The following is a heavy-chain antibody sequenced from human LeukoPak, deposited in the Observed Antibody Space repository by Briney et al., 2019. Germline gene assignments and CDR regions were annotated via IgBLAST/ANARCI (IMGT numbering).Heavy chain of an antibody. V-gene: IGHV1-2*02. CDR1: GGTFSSYA. D-gene: IGHD5-18*01. Sequence: GSSVKVSCKASGGTFSSYAISWVRQAPGQGLEWMGWINPNSGGTNYAQKFQGRVTMTRDTSISTAYMELSRLRSDDTAVYYCARDTWIQLFAVNDYWGQGTLVTVSS. J-gene: IGHJ4*02. CDR2: INPNSGGT. CDR3: ARDTWIQLFAVNDY.